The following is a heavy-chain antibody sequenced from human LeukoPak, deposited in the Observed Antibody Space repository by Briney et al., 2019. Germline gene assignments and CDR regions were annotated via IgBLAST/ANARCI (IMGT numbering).Heavy chain of an antibody. D-gene: IGHD6-13*01. V-gene: IGHV4-34*01. J-gene: IGHJ4*02. Sequence: SETLSLTCAVYGGSFSGYYWSWIRQPPGKGLEWIGEINHSGSTNYNPSLKSRVTISVDTSKNQFSLKLSSVTAADTAVYYCARAPQQVVPRYIDYWGQGTLVTVSS. CDR3: ARAPQQVVPRYIDY. CDR1: GGSFSGYY. CDR2: INHSGST.